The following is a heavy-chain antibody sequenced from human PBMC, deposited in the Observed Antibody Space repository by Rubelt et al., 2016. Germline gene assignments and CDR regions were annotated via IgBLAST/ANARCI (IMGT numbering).Heavy chain of an antibody. J-gene: IGHJ4*02. CDR3: ARDLGDGYLKVHDY. V-gene: IGHV3-74*02. D-gene: IGHD5-24*01. CDR1: GFTFSSYW. Sequence: EVQLVESGGGLVQPGRSLRLSCTASGFTFSSYWMHWVRQAPGKGLVWVSRLNSDGSSTSYWKAVKGRFTIYRDNDKNTLYLQMNRRRAEDTAVYYCARDLGDGYLKVHDYWGQGTLVTVSS. CDR2: LNSDGSST.